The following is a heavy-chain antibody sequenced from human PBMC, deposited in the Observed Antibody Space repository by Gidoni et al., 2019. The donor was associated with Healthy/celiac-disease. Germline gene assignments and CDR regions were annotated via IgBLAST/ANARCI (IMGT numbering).Heavy chain of an antibody. CDR1: GGSFSGYY. Sequence: QVQLQQWGAGLLKPSETLSLTCAVYGGSFSGYYWSWIRQPPGKGLEWIGEINNSGSPNYNPSLKSRVTISVDTSKTQFSLKLSSVTAADTAVYYCARAKIAAAGTEYGMDVWGQGTTVTVSS. CDR3: ARAKIAAAGTEYGMDV. V-gene: IGHV4-34*01. CDR2: INNSGSP. D-gene: IGHD6-13*01. J-gene: IGHJ6*02.